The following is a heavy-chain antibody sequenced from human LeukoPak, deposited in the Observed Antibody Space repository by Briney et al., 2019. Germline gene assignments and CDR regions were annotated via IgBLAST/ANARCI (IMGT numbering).Heavy chain of an antibody. J-gene: IGHJ4*02. Sequence: SQTLSLTCAISGDSVSTNFVAWNWVRQSPSRGLEWLGRTYYTSKWYYDYAVSVKSRITINLDTSKNQVSLQLNSVTPEDTAVYYCVRAAARTFDYWGQGTLVTVSS. V-gene: IGHV6-1*01. CDR2: TYYTSKWYY. CDR3: VRAAARTFDY. CDR1: GDSVSTNFVA. D-gene: IGHD6-6*01.